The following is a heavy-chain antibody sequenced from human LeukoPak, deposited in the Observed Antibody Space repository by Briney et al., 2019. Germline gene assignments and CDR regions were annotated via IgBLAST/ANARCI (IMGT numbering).Heavy chain of an antibody. CDR1: GFTFSSYD. V-gene: IGHV3-13*01. CDR3: ARGGTVTSSSWSGGAFDI. Sequence: PGGSLRLSCAASGFTFSSYDMHWVRQATGKGLEWVSAIGTAGDTYYPGSVKGRFTISRENAKNSLYLQMNSLRAGGTAVYYCARGGTVTSSSWSGGAFDIWGQGTMVTVSS. D-gene: IGHD6-13*01. J-gene: IGHJ3*02. CDR2: IGTAGDT.